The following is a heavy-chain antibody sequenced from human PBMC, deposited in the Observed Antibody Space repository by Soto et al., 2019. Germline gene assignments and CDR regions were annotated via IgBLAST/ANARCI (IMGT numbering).Heavy chain of an antibody. CDR2: TYYSGST. CDR3: ARVVGGKWFDP. D-gene: IGHD1-26*01. V-gene: IGHV4-59*01. Sequence: PSETLSLTCTVSGGSISSYYWSWIRQPPGKGLEWIGYTYYSGSTNYNPSLKSRVTISVDTSKNQFSLKLSSVTAADTAVYYCARVVGGKWFDPWGQGTLVTVSS. CDR1: GGSISSYY. J-gene: IGHJ5*02.